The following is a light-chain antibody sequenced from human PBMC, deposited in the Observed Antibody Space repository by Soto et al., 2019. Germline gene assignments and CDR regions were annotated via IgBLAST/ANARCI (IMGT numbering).Light chain of an antibody. CDR3: QQYNRFPYT. Sequence: DIQMTQSPSTLSASVGDTVTITCRASQSLSYWLAWYQQKPGQAPKLLIHTASTLESGVPSRFSGSGSGTAFTLTISSLQPADFATFYCQQYNRFPYTFGQGTKLEIK. CDR2: TAS. CDR1: QSLSYW. J-gene: IGKJ2*01. V-gene: IGKV1-5*03.